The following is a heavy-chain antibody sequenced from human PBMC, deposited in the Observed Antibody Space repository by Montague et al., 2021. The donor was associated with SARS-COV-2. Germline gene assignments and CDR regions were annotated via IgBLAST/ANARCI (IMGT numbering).Heavy chain of an antibody. J-gene: IGHJ6*02. Sequence: SLRLSCAASGFTFSSYAMHWVRQAPGKGLEWVAVISYDGSNKYYADSVKGRFTISRGNSKNTLYLQMNSLRAEDTAVYYCARVLGGYYGMDVWGQETTVTVSS. CDR1: GFTFSSYA. CDR3: ARVLGGYYGMDV. D-gene: IGHD2/OR15-2a*01. CDR2: ISYDGSNK. V-gene: IGHV3-30-3*01.